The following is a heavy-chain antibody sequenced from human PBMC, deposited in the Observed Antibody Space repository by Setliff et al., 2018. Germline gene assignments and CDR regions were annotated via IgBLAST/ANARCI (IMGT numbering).Heavy chain of an antibody. CDR2: IQEDGSVK. D-gene: IGHD4-4*01. J-gene: IGHJ4*02. Sequence: GGSLRLSCAASGFTFSNYWMTWVRQAPGKGLEWVADIQEDGSVKYYVDSVKGRFTISRDNAKNSLYLQLSSLRAEDTAVYYCATDAFSKGDYWGQGTLVTVSS. CDR1: GFTFSNYW. CDR3: ATDAFSKGDY. V-gene: IGHV3-7*01.